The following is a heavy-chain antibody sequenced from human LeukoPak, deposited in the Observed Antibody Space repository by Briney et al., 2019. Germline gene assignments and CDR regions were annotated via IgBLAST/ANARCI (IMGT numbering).Heavy chain of an antibody. CDR1: GYSFTNYW. Sequence: HGESLKISCKGSGYSFTNYWIGWVRQMPGKGLEWMGIIYPGDSDIRYSPSFRGQVTISADKSISTAYLQWNSLKASDTAMYYCARQADYNLLTGYYKGHLDCWGQGTLVTVSS. V-gene: IGHV5-51*01. CDR3: ARQADYNLLTGYYKGHLDC. CDR2: IYPGDSDI. D-gene: IGHD3-9*01. J-gene: IGHJ4*02.